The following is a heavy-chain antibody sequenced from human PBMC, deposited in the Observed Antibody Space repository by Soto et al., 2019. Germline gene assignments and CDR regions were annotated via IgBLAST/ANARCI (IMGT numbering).Heavy chain of an antibody. CDR3: ARGPYCSSTSCYGDYYYGMDV. J-gene: IGHJ6*02. V-gene: IGHV4-34*01. CDR2: INHSGST. CDR1: GGSFSGYY. Sequence: SETLSLTCAVYGGSFSGYYWSWIRQPPGKGLEWIGEINHSGSTNYNPSLKSRVTISVDTSKNQFSLKLSSVTAADTAVYYCARGPYCSSTSCYGDYYYGMDVWGQGTTVTVSS. D-gene: IGHD2-2*01.